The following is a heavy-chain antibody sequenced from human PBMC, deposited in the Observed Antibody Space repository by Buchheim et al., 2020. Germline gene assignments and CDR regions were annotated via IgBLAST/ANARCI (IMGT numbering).Heavy chain of an antibody. D-gene: IGHD3-10*01. CDR1: GYTFTSYY. CDR3: ARDRWFGDHYYYYGMDV. V-gene: IGHV1-46*01. J-gene: IGHJ6*02. CDR2: INPSGGST. Sequence: QVQLVQSGAEVKKPGASVKVSCKASGYTFTSYYMHWVRQAPGQGLEWMGIINPSGGSTSYAQKFQGRVTMTRDTSTSTVYMELCSLRSEDTAVYYCARDRWFGDHYYYYGMDVWGQGTT.